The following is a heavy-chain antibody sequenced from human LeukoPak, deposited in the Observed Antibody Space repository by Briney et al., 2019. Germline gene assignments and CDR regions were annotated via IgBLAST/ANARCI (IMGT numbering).Heavy chain of an antibody. CDR3: ARDYGEGGYYFDY. V-gene: IGHV3-74*01. D-gene: IGHD4-17*01. Sequence: PGRSLRLSWAASGFSFSTYWTHCVSHPPGEGLVWLSRISSDVNSRNSTYSVKGRFTLSRDKAKNTLYLQMNSLRAEDTAVYYCARDYGEGGYYFDYWGQGTLVTVSS. J-gene: IGHJ4*02. CDR1: GFSFSTYW. CDR2: ISSDVNSR.